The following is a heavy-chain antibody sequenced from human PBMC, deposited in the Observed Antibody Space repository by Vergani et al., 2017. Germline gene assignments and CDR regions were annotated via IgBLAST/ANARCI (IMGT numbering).Heavy chain of an antibody. D-gene: IGHD1-1*01. J-gene: IGHJ4*02. CDR1: GYSFTSYW. CDR2: ISAYNGNT. Sequence: VQLVQSGAEVKKPGESLKISCKGSGYSFTSYWIGWVRQMPGKGLEWMGWISAYNGNTNYAQKLQGRVTMTTDTSTSTAYMELRSLRSDDTAVYYCARGLEGGYFDYWGQGTLVTVSS. V-gene: IGHV1-18*04. CDR3: ARGLEGGYFDY.